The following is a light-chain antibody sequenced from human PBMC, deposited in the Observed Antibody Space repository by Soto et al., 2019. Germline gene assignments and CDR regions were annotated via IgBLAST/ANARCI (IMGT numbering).Light chain of an antibody. J-gene: IGLJ1*01. CDR1: SSDVGGYNY. Sequence: QSVLTQPRSVSASPGQSVSISCTGTSSDVGGYNYVSWYPQHPVKSPKLMIYYVSKRPSGVPDRFSRSKSGNTASLTISGLQAEDEADYYCCSYVGSYTYVFGTGTKVTVL. CDR2: YVS. V-gene: IGLV2-11*02. CDR3: CSYVGSYTYV.